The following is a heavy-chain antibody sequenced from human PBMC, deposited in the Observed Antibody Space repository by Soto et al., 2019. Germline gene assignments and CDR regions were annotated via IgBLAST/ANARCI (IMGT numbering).Heavy chain of an antibody. J-gene: IGHJ4*02. CDR3: ARGSLRAAAGLDY. V-gene: IGHV3-30-3*01. D-gene: IGHD6-13*01. CDR1: GFIFSSYA. CDR2: ISYDGSNE. Sequence: PGWSLRLSCAASGFIFSSYAMHWVRQAPGKGLEWVTLISYDGSNEYYADSVKGRFTISRDNSENTLYLQMVSLRAEDTAVYFCARGSLRAAAGLDYWGQGTLVTVSS.